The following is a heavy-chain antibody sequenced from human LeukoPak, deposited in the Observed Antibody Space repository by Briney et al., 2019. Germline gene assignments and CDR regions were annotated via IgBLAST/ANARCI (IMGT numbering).Heavy chain of an antibody. CDR2: LTGSGGNT. CDR1: GFTFSNSA. D-gene: IGHD1-26*01. J-gene: IGHJ4*02. V-gene: IGHV3-23*01. CDR3: ARPRSGSYGGKLDN. Sequence: GGSLRLSCVASGFTFSNSAMSWLRQAPGRGLEWVSSLTGSGGNTYYADSVKGRFTISRDNSESTLYLQMNSLGADDTAVYYCARPRSGSYGGKLDNWGQGALVTVSS.